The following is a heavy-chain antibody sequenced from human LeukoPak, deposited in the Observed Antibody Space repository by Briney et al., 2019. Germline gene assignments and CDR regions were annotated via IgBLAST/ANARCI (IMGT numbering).Heavy chain of an antibody. J-gene: IGHJ4*02. V-gene: IGHV3-7*03. CDR2: IKKDGSEK. Sequence: GGSLRLSCVASGFTFSSYWMSWVRQAPGKGLEWVANIKKDGSEKYYVDSVKGRFTISRDNAKNSLYLQMNSLRAEDTAVYYCAKSRQWLPDYWGQGTLVTVSS. D-gene: IGHD6-19*01. CDR1: GFTFSSYW. CDR3: AKSRQWLPDY.